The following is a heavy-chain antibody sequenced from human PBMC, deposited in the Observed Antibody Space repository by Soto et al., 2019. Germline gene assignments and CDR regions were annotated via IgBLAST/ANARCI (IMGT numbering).Heavy chain of an antibody. CDR3: ARAGGVGAVPVAY. V-gene: IGHV4-30-4*01. CDR1: GGSISSGDYY. Sequence: SETLSITCTVSGGSISSGDYYWSWIRQPPGKCLEGIGYIYYSGSTYYNPSLKRRVTISVDTSKNQFSLKLSSVTAADTALYYYARAGGVGAVPVAYWGQG. J-gene: IGHJ4*02. CDR2: IYYSGST. D-gene: IGHD1-26*01.